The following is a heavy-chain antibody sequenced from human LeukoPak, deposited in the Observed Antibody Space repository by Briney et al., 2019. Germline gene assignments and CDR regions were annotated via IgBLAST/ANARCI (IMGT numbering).Heavy chain of an antibody. J-gene: IGHJ4*02. CDR2: IYYSGST. CDR3: ARALVVPAVLAYFDY. V-gene: IGHV4-59*01. D-gene: IGHD2-2*01. CDR1: GGSISSYY. Sequence: SETLSLTCTVSGGSISSYYWSWIRQPPGKGLEWIGYIYYSGSTNYNPSLKSRVTISVDTSKNQFSLKLSSVTAADTAVYYCARALVVPAVLAYFDYWGQGTLVTVSS.